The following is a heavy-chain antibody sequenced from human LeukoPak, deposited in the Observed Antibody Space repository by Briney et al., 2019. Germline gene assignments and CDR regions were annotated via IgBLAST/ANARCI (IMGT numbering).Heavy chain of an antibody. V-gene: IGHV1-8*01. J-gene: IGHJ6*02. D-gene: IGHD6-13*01. CDR1: GYTFTSYD. CDR3: ARLRSSSWYSDYYGMDV. CDR2: MNPNSGNT. Sequence: GASVKVSCKASGYTFTSYDINWVRQATGQGLEWMGWMNPNSGNTGYAQKFQGRVTMTRNTSISTAYMELSSLRSEDTAVYYCARLRSSSWYSDYYGMDVWGQGTTVTVSS.